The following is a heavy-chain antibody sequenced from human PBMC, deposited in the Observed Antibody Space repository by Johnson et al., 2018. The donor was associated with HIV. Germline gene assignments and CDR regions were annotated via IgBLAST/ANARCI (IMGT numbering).Heavy chain of an antibody. CDR2: ISEGGNSA. CDR1: GFTFSSYA. Sequence: VQLVESGGGLVQPGGSLRLSCAAFGFTFSSYAMSWVRQAPGKGLEWVSVISEGGNSAYYTDSVEGRFTISRDNSKNSMYLQMNNLRVEDTAVYYCARDATPWGGDYVGYAFDLWGQGTVVTVSP. D-gene: IGHD4-17*01. V-gene: IGHV3-23*04. CDR3: ARDATPWGGDYVGYAFDL. J-gene: IGHJ3*01.